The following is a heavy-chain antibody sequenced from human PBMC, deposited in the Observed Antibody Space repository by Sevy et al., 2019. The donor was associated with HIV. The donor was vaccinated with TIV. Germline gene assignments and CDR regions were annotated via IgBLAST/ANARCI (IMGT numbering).Heavy chain of an antibody. Sequence: GGSVRLSCAASGFTFSTYGMHWVRQAPGKGLEWVAFIRYDESEQYCADSVKGRCTISRDNSKSTLYLRLSSLRDEDTAVYYCAKDPRPSHRITTFGGVDYFEYWGQGTLVTVSS. V-gene: IGHV3-30*02. CDR2: IRYDESEQ. D-gene: IGHD3-3*01. CDR3: AKDPRPSHRITTFGGVDYFEY. CDR1: GFTFSTYG. J-gene: IGHJ4*02.